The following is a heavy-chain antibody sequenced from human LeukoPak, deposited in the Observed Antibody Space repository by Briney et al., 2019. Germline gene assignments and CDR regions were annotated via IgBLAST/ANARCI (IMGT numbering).Heavy chain of an antibody. J-gene: IGHJ3*02. CDR1: GGSFSGYY. V-gene: IGHV4-34*01. Sequence: SETLSLTCAVYGGSFSGYYWSWIRQPPGKGLEWIGEINHSGSTNYNPSLKSRVTISVDTSKNQFSLKLSSVTAADTAVYYCARGLPDYYDNSANAFDIWGQGTMVTVSS. D-gene: IGHD3-22*01. CDR2: INHSGST. CDR3: ARGLPDYYDNSANAFDI.